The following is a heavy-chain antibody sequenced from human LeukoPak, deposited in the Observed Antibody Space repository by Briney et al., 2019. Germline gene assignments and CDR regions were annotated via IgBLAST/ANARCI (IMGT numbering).Heavy chain of an antibody. CDR1: GGSISTSSYY. V-gene: IGHV4-39*07. CDR2: IFYSGST. Sequence: SETLSLTCTVSGGSISTSSYYWGWVRQPPGKGLEWIGNIFYSGSTYYSPSLKSRVTISVDTSKNQFSLKLSSVTAADTAVYYCAREGSWGQGTLVTVSS. CDR3: AREGS. J-gene: IGHJ5*02.